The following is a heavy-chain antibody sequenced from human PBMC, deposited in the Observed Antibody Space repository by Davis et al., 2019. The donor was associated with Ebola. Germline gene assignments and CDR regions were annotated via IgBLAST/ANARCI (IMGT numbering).Heavy chain of an antibody. CDR2: IYYSGST. D-gene: IGHD6-19*01. J-gene: IGHJ4*02. CDR1: GASISSYY. Sequence: SETLSLTCSVSGASISSYYWSWIRQPPGKGLEWIGYIYYSGSTNNTPSLKSRVTISIDTSKNEFSLRLSSVTAADTAVYYCARLSSTGHLDYWGQGTLVTVSS. V-gene: IGHV4-59*08. CDR3: ARLSSTGHLDY.